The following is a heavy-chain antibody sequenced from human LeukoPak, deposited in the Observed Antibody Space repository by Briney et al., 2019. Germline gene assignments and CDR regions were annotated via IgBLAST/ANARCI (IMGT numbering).Heavy chain of an antibody. V-gene: IGHV4-30-4*01. CDR3: ARVDYYDSSGYEFDY. CDR1: GGSISSGDYY. CDR2: IYYSGST. D-gene: IGHD3-22*01. J-gene: IGHJ4*02. Sequence: SQTLSLTCTVSGGSISSGDYYWSWIRQLPGKGLEWIGYIYYSGSTYYNPSLKSRVTISVDTSKNQFSLKLSSVTAADTAVYYCARVDYYDSSGYEFDYWGQGTLVTVSS.